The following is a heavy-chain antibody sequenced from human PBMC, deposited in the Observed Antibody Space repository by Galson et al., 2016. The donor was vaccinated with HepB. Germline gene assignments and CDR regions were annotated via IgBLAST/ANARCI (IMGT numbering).Heavy chain of an antibody. CDR3: ARPVNRVGTGY. D-gene: IGHD1-1*01. CDR1: GYTFTPYD. J-gene: IGHJ4*02. V-gene: IGHV1-2*02. CDR2: INPNNGDT. Sequence: QSGAEVKKPGASVKVSCKASGYTFTPYDIYWVRQAPGQGLEWMGWINPNNGDTMYAQNFRGRVTLTRDTSISTAYMELDSLTSDDTAVYYCARPVNRVGTGYWGLGTLVTVSS.